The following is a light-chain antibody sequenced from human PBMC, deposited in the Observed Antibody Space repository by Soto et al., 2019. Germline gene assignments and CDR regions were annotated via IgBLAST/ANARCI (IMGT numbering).Light chain of an antibody. CDR2: GAS. Sequence: NVKTQSPATLSVSPGERATLSCRASQSVASNVAWYQQKPGQAPRLLIFGASTRATGIPDRFSGSGSGTEFTLTISSLQSEDFALYYCQQYNNWPPWTFGQGTKVEIK. CDR3: QQYNNWPPWT. J-gene: IGKJ1*01. CDR1: QSVASN. V-gene: IGKV3D-15*01.